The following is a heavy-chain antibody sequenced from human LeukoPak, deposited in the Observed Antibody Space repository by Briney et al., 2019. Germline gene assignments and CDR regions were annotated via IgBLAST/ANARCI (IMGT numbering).Heavy chain of an antibody. CDR2: INHSGST. CDR1: GGTFSNYY. J-gene: IGHJ2*01. CDR3: ARSLADWYFDL. D-gene: IGHD2-15*01. Sequence: SETLSLTCAVSGGTFSNYYWSWIRQPPGKGLEWIGEINHSGSTNYNPSLQSRVTMSVDVSKNHFSLRLSSVTAADTAVYYCARSLADWYFDLWGRGTLVTVSS. V-gene: IGHV4-34*01.